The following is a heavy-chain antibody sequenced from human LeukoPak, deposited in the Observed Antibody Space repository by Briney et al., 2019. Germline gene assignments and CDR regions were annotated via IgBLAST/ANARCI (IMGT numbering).Heavy chain of an antibody. J-gene: IGHJ4*02. V-gene: IGHV4-4*02. CDR1: SGSISSRNW. Sequence: SETLSLTCAVSSGSISSRNWWSWVRQPPGKGLEWIGEIYHSGSTNYNPSLKSRVTISVDMSKNQFSLKLSSVTAADTAVYYCARNGGNSDFDYWGQGTLVTVSS. CDR3: ARNGGNSDFDY. CDR2: IYHSGST. D-gene: IGHD4-23*01.